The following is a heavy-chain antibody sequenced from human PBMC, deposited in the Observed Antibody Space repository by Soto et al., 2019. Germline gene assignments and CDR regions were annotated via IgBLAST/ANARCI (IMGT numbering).Heavy chain of an antibody. CDR2: IHETGST. D-gene: IGHD1-1*01. J-gene: IGHJ2*01. CDR1: GGSMSRYY. CDR3: ARDVRPTGLAYFDL. Sequence: QVQLQESGPGLVKPSETLSLTCSFSGGSMSRYYWSWIRQPPGKGLEWIGNIHETGSTNYNASLKNRVTISLDTSKSAFTLHPTSVTAADTAVYYCARDVRPTGLAYFDLWGRGTLVTVSS. V-gene: IGHV4-59*12.